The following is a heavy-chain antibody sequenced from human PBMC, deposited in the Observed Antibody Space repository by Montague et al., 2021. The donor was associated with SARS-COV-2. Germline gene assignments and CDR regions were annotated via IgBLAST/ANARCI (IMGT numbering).Heavy chain of an antibody. CDR2: IYNGGST. CDR3: ATRTWYPQYYFGF. Sequence: SETLSLTCTVSGDSIRNSDYSWSWVRQPPGNGLEWIGNIYNGGSTFYNPSLKSRVTIFVDTSKNQFSLKLSSVTAADTAVYYCATRTWYPQYYFGFWGQGTLVTVSS. V-gene: IGHV4-39*01. CDR1: GDSIRNSDYS. D-gene: IGHD2-15*01. J-gene: IGHJ4*02.